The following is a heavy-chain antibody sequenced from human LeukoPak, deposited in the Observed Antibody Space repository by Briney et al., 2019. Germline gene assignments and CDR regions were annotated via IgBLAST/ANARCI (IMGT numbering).Heavy chain of an antibody. CDR1: GFTFSSYG. Sequence: GGSLRLSCAASGFTFSSYGMHWVRQAPGNGLEGVTVISFDGSAKYYSDSVKGRFTISRDNSKNTLYLQMNSLRVEDTAVYYCARTFWDKSNGYDYFFDYWGQGSLVTVSS. CDR3: ARTFWDKSNGYDYFFDY. V-gene: IGHV3-30*19. CDR2: ISFDGSAK. D-gene: IGHD5-12*01. J-gene: IGHJ4*02.